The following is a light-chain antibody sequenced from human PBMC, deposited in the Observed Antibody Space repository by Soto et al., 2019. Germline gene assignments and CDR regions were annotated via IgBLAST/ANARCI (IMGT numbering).Light chain of an antibody. V-gene: IGKV1-39*01. Sequence: GDIVTITCRASQSISSWLAWYQQKPGKAPKLLIYDASSLQSGVPSRFSGSGSGTDFTLTVSSLQPEDFAIYFCQQSYSTPWTFGHGTKVDIK. CDR2: DAS. J-gene: IGKJ1*01. CDR3: QQSYSTPWT. CDR1: QSISSW.